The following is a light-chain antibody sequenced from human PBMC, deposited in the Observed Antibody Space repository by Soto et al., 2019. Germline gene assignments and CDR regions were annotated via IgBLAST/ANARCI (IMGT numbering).Light chain of an antibody. CDR2: YAS. CDR1: QNVGSF. CDR3: QQYNNWPPT. V-gene: IGKV3-11*01. J-gene: IGKJ4*01. Sequence: EIVLTQSPATLSLSPGERATLSCRASQNVGSFLGWYQQTPGQPPRLLIHYASNRATGIPARFSGSGSGTDFTLTISSLEPEDFAVYYCQQYNNWPPTFGGGTKVEIK.